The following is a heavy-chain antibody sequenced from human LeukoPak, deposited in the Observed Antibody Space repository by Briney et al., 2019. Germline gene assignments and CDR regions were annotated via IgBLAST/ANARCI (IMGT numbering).Heavy chain of an antibody. CDR3: ARDRQSSLWVPDYXFDY. CDR1: GYTFTRFY. D-gene: IGHD3-10*01. CDR2: INPTTGSA. V-gene: IGHV1-46*01. J-gene: IGHJ4*02. Sequence: ASVTVSCTASGYTFTRFYIHWVRQAPGQRLEWMGIINPTTGSADYAQKFQGRVTMTRDTSSNTVYMELTGLRSEDAAIYYCARDRQSSLWVPDYXFDYWXQGSLVTVSS.